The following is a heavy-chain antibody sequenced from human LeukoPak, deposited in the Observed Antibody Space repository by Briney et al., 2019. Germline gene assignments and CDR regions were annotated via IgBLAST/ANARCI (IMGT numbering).Heavy chain of an antibody. CDR1: GDAISSDKYY. V-gene: IGHV4-61*02. CDR2: IHIRGTT. Sequence: PSETLSLTCTVSGDAISSDKYYWSWIRQPAGKGLEWIGRIHIRGTTNYNPSLKSRLTISADTSKNQLSLKLSSVTAADTAVYYCARGYWFYFDYWGPGTLVTVSS. J-gene: IGHJ4*02. D-gene: IGHD2-8*02. CDR3: ARGYWFYFDY.